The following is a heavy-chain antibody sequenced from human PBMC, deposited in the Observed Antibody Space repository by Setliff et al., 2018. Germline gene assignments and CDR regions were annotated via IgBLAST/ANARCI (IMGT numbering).Heavy chain of an antibody. V-gene: IGHV1-69*06. J-gene: IGHJ1*01. CDR3: ARDPWQWLTTFTSAEYFQH. CDR1: GGTFSSYA. CDR2: ITPIFGTA. Sequence: SVKVSCKASGGTFSSYAISWVRQAPGQGLEWMGRITPIFGTANYAQKFQGRVTITADKSTSTAYMELSSLRSEDTAVYYCARDPWQWLTTFTSAEYFQHWGQGTLVTVSS. D-gene: IGHD6-19*01.